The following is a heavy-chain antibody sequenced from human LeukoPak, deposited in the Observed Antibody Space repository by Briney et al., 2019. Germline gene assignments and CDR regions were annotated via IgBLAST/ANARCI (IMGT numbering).Heavy chain of an antibody. CDR3: ARGYYYYDSSGYYETPFDY. CDR2: INHGGST. V-gene: IGHV4-34*01. D-gene: IGHD3-22*01. Sequence: SETLSLTCAVYGGSFSGYYWSWIRQPPGKGLEWIGEINHGGSTNYNPSLKSRVTISVDTSKNQFSLKLSSVTAADTAVYYCARGYYYYDSSGYYETPFDYWGQGTLVTVSS. CDR1: GGSFSGYY. J-gene: IGHJ4*02.